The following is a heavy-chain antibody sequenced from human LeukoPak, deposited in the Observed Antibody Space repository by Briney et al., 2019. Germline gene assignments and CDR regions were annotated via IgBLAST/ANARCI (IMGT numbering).Heavy chain of an antibody. J-gene: IGHJ6*03. CDR2: INHSGST. V-gene: IGHV4-34*01. D-gene: IGHD3-10*01. CDR3: ARGPRDHYYGSGSYYTNYYYYYMDV. CDR1: GGSFSGYY. Sequence: PSETMSLTCAVDGGSFSGYYWSWIRQPPGKGLEWGGEINHSGSTNYNPSLKSRVPISVDTSKTQFSLKLSSVTAADTAVYYCARGPRDHYYGSGSYYTNYYYYYMDVWGKGTPVTVSS.